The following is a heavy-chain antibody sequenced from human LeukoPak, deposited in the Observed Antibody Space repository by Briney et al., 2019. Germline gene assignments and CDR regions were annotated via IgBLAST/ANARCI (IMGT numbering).Heavy chain of an antibody. J-gene: IGHJ5*02. CDR2: FDPEDGET. V-gene: IGHV1-24*01. CDR3: ATDRGYDFWSGYYRELWFDP. D-gene: IGHD3-3*01. CDR1: GYTLTELS. Sequence: ASVKVSCKVSGYTLTELSMHWVRQAPGKGLEWVGGFDPEDGETIYAQKFQGGVTMTEDTSTDTAYMELSSLRSEDTAVYYCATDRGYDFWSGYYRELWFDPWGQGTLVTVSS.